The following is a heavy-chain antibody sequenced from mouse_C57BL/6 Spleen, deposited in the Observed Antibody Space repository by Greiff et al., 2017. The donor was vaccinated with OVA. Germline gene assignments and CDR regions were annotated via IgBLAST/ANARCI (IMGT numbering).Heavy chain of an antibody. CDR1: GYTFPDYN. V-gene: IGHV1-18*01. CDR2: INPNNGGT. D-gene: IGHD2-2*01. J-gene: IGHJ2*01. CDR3: ARRYYGNDYYFDY. Sequence: EVQLQQSGPELVKPGASVKIPCKASGYTFPDYNMDWVKQSHGKSLEWIGDINPNNGGTIYNQKFKGKATLTVDKSSSTAYMELRSLTSEDTAVYYCARRYYGNDYYFDYWGQGTTLTVSS.